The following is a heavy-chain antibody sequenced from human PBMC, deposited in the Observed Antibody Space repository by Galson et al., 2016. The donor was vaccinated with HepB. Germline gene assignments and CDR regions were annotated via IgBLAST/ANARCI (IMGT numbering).Heavy chain of an antibody. CDR1: GYTFTGYY. V-gene: IGHV1-2*02. Sequence: SVKVSCKASGYTFTGYYIHWVRQAPGQGLEWMGRINPNSGDTDSAQKFQGRVILTRDTSINTAYMELSRLRSDDTGVYYCARLGVQLERWRWFDPWGQGTQVTVSS. D-gene: IGHD1-1*01. J-gene: IGHJ5*02. CDR2: INPNSGDT. CDR3: ARLGVQLERWRWFDP.